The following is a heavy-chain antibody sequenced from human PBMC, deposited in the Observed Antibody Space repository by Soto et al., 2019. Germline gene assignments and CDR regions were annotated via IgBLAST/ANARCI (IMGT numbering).Heavy chain of an antibody. J-gene: IGHJ6*02. V-gene: IGHV3-23*01. CDR2: ISGSGGST. Sequence: ETLSLTCAVSGGSISSGGYSWSWVRQAPGKGLEWFSAISGSGGSTYYADSVKGRFTISRDNSKNTLYLQMNSLRAEDTAVYYCAKMVAIFGGYGMDVWGQGTTVTVSS. CDR1: GGSISSGGYS. D-gene: IGHD3-3*01. CDR3: AKMVAIFGGYGMDV.